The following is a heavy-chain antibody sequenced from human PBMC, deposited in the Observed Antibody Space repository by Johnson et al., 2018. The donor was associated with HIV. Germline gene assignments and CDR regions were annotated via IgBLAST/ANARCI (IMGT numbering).Heavy chain of an antibody. D-gene: IGHD6-19*01. V-gene: IGHV3-7*03. J-gene: IGHJ3*01. CDR2: IKQDGSEK. CDR3: ARVIADGWCSYDVFDL. Sequence: VQLVESGGGLVQPGGSLRLSCAASGFTFSSYWMSWVRQAPGKGLEWVANIKQDGSEKYYVDSVKGRFTISRDNAKNSLFLEMNSLRAEDTAVYYCARVIADGWCSYDVFDLWGQGTMV. CDR1: GFTFSSYW.